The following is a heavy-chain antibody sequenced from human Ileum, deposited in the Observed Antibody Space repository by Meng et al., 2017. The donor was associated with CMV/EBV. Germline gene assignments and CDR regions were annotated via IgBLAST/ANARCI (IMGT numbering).Heavy chain of an antibody. V-gene: IGHV3-72*01. J-gene: IGHJ6*02. Sequence: GESLKISCAASGFIFSDHYMDWVRQAPGKGLEWLGRIKNKANSYITEYAASVKGRFTVSRDDSKNSLFLQMNDLQTEDTAVYYCADLGGARGLDIRGQGLTVTVSS. CDR1: GFIFSDHY. CDR2: IKNKANSYIT. CDR3: ADLGGARGLDI.